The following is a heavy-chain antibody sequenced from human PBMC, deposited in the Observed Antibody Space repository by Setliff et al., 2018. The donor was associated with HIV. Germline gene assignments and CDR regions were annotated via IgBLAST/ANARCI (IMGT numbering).Heavy chain of an antibody. CDR2: IYSDDYT. V-gene: IGHV3-66*01. CDR3: ARVRYCGSPSCRKEFDF. CDR1: GFNVNNKY. J-gene: IGHJ4*02. D-gene: IGHD2-21*01. Sequence: GGSLRLSCAASGFNVNNKYMSWVRQAPGKGLEWVSIIYSDDYTKYADSLKGRFTIPRDTSKNTLYLQMNSLRAEDTAVYYCARVRYCGSPSCRKEFDFWGQGTLVTVSS.